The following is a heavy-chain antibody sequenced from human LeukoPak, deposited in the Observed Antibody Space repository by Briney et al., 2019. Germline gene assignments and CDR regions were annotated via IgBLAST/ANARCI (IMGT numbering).Heavy chain of an antibody. V-gene: IGHV3-69-1*02. D-gene: IGHD6-19*01. J-gene: IGHJ4*02. Sequence: RGSLRLSCAASGFTFSDYYMNWVPQAPGKGLEWVSSISSSSTIYYADSVKGRFTISRDNAKNSLYLQMNSLRAEDTAVYYCARVSGWMMDYWGQGILVAVSS. CDR2: ISSSSTI. CDR1: GFTFSDYY. CDR3: ARVSGWMMDY.